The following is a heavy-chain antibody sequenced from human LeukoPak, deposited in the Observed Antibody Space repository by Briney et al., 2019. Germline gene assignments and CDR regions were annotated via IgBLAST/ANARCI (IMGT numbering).Heavy chain of an antibody. Sequence: QPGGSLRLSCAASGFTVSSNYRSWVRQAPGKGLEWVSIIYDGGTTYHPGSVKGRFSISRDNSKNTVSLQMSSLRAEDTAVDYCAREQPPGVYFDCWGQGTLVTVSS. CDR3: AREQPPGVYFDC. CDR1: GFTVSSNY. CDR2: IYDGGTT. J-gene: IGHJ4*02. V-gene: IGHV3-53*05. D-gene: IGHD1-14*01.